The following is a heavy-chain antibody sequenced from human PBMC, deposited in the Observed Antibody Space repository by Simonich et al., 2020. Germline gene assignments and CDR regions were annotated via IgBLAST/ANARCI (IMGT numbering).Heavy chain of an antibody. V-gene: IGHV1-69*09. CDR3: ARGGLADRRIVYYYYMDV. Sequence: QVQLVQSGAEVKKPGSSVKVSCKASGGTFSSYAISWGRQAPGQGLEWMGVIIPILVIANYAQKFQGRVTITADKSTSTAYMELSSLRSEDTAVYYCARGGLADRRIVYYYYMDVWGKGTTVTVSS. CDR2: IIPILVIA. D-gene: IGHD2-15*01. J-gene: IGHJ6*03. CDR1: GGTFSSYA.